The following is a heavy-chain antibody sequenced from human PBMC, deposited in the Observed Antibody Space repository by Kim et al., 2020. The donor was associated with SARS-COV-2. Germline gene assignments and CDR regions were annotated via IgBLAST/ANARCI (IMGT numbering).Heavy chain of an antibody. J-gene: IGHJ6*02. Sequence: YAADAVKGRLTILRDNTKNTLYLQMNSMRAEDTAVYYCAKDDYVIYGMDVWGQGTTVTVSS. CDR3: AKDDYVIYGMDV. V-gene: IGHV3-23*01. D-gene: IGHD4-17*01.